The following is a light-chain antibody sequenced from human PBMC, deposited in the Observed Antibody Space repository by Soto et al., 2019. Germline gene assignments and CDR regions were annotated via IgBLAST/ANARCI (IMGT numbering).Light chain of an antibody. CDR3: TSFAPGRIYV. V-gene: IGLV2-14*01. CDR1: SSDVGGYNY. J-gene: IGLJ1*01. Sequence: QSVLTQPASVSGSPGQSITVSCTGTSSDVGGYNYVSWYQQRPGKAPKLMIYEVSNRPSGVSIRFSGSKSGNTASLTISGLQAEDEADYYCTSFAPGRIYVFGSGTKVTVL. CDR2: EVS.